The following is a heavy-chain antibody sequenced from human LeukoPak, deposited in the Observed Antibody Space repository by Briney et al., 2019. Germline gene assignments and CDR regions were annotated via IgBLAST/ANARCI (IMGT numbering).Heavy chain of an antibody. Sequence: SETLSLTCTVSGGSISSSSYYWGWIRQPPGKGLEWIGSNYYSGSTYSNPSLMSRVTISVDTSKNEFSLKLSSVTAADTAVYYCARLGYSGSYYERVFDIWGQGTMVTVSS. V-gene: IGHV4-39*01. CDR3: ARLGYSGSYYERVFDI. CDR2: NYYSGST. J-gene: IGHJ3*02. CDR1: GGSISSSSYY. D-gene: IGHD1-26*01.